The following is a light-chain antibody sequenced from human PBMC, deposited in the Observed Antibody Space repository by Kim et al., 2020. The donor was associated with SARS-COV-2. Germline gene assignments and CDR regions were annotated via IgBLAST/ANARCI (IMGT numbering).Light chain of an antibody. CDR1: SGSIARNY. J-gene: IGLJ2*01. Sequence: GETLTISCTRSSGSIARNYVQRYQQRPGSAPTTVIYEDNHRPPGVPDRISGSSDSSSNTASLTISGLKAEGEADYYWQSYDSSNVVFGGGTQLTVL. V-gene: IGLV6-57*03. CDR3: QSYDSSNVV. CDR2: EDN.